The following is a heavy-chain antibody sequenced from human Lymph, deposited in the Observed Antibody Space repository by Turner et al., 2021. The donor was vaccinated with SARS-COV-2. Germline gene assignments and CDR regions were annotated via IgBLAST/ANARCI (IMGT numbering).Heavy chain of an antibody. V-gene: IGHV3-53*01. D-gene: IGHD3-3*01. CDR2: IYSGGST. Sequence: EVQLVDSGGGLIQPGGSLRLSCAASGIPVSSNYMSWVRQAQGKGLEWVSVIYSGGSTYYADSVKGRFTISRDNSKNTLYFQMNSLRAEDTAVYYCARDLMEVGGMDVWGQGTTVTVSS. CDR1: GIPVSSNY. CDR3: ARDLMEVGGMDV. J-gene: IGHJ6*02.